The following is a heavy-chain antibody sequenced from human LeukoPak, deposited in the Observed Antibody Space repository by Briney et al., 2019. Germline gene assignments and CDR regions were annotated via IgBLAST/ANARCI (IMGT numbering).Heavy chain of an antibody. Sequence: PSETLSLTCTVSGGSISSGSYYWGWIRQPAGKGLEWIGRIYTSGSTNYNPSLKSRVTISVDTSKNQFSLELSSVTAADTAVYYCARDGLPTYYYYYYGMDVWGQGTTVTVSS. CDR2: IYTSGST. CDR1: GGSISSGSYY. J-gene: IGHJ6*02. CDR3: ARDGLPTYYYYYYGMDV. V-gene: IGHV4-61*02.